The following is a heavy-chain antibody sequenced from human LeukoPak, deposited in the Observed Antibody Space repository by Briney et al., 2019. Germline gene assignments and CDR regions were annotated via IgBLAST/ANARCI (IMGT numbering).Heavy chain of an antibody. D-gene: IGHD3-10*01. Sequence: GGSLRLSCAASGFTFSSYSMHWVRQAPGKGLEWVAVIWYDGSNKYYADSVKGRFTISRDNSKNTLYLQMNSLRVEDTAVYYCASRGSGFGDNWGQGTLVTVSS. CDR3: ASRGSGFGDN. CDR1: GFTFSSYS. CDR2: IWYDGSNK. V-gene: IGHV3-33*01. J-gene: IGHJ4*02.